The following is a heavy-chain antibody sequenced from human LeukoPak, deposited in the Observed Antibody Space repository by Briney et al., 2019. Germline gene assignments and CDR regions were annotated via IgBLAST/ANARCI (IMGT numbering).Heavy chain of an antibody. J-gene: IGHJ3*02. V-gene: IGHV1-18*01. CDR2: ISAYNGNT. D-gene: IGHD6-13*01. CDR3: ARGSLAAASVTAFDI. Sequence: ASVKVSCTASGYTFTSYGIIWVRQAPGQGLEWRGWISAYNGNTNYAQRLQGRVTMTTDTSTSTAYMELRSLRSDDTAVYYCARGSLAAASVTAFDIWGQGTMVTVSS. CDR1: GYTFTSYG.